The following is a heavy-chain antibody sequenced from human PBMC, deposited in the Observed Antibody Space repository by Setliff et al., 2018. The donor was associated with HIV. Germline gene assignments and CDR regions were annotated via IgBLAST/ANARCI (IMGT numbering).Heavy chain of an antibody. CDR3: AGSTIASDSHSYYYIDV. Sequence: PGGSLRLSCAASGFTFSSYWMNWVRQAPGKGLEWVANIKYDGSEKYYVDSVKGRSTISRDNAKNSLHLQMNSLRAEDTSMYYCAGSTIASDSHSYYYIDVWGRGTTVTVSS. CDR2: IKYDGSEK. V-gene: IGHV3-7*01. J-gene: IGHJ6*03. D-gene: IGHD2-8*01. CDR1: GFTFSSYW.